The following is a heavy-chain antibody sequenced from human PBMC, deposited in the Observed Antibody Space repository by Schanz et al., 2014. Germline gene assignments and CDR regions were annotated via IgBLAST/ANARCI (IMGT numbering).Heavy chain of an antibody. V-gene: IGHV3-23*04. Sequence: EVQLVESGGGLVQPGGSLRLSCAASGFNFSNYDIHWVRQAPGKGLEWVSGIGGSGDSTHYADSVKGRFIISRDNSKNTLYLQVNSLRAEDTAVYYCAKHVRSLTGNDYWGQGTLVTVSS. J-gene: IGHJ4*02. CDR3: AKHVRSLTGNDY. CDR2: IGGSGDST. CDR1: GFNFSNYD. D-gene: IGHD3-9*01.